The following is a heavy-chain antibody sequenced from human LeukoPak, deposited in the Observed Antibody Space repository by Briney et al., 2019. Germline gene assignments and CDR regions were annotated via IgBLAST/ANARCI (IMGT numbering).Heavy chain of an antibody. V-gene: IGHV3-21*04. J-gene: IGHJ6*02. CDR3: ARDFHYYDSSGYTYYYGMDV. Sequence: GGSLRLSCAASGFTFSSYSMTWVRQAPGKGLEGVSSISSGSSYIYYADSVKGRFTISRDNAKNSLYLQMNSLRAEDTAVYYCARDFHYYDSSGYTYYYGMDVSGQGTTVTVSS. D-gene: IGHD3-22*01. CDR2: ISSGSSYI. CDR1: GFTFSSYS.